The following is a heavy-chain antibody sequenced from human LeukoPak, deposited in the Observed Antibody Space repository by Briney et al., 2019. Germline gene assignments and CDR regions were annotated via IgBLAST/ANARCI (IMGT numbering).Heavy chain of an antibody. CDR1: GYTFTSYG. V-gene: IGHV1-18*01. J-gene: IGHJ5*02. CDR3: ARLSPPIASFCSGGTCYSGGFDP. Sequence: ATVTLSCTASGYTFTSYGITWVRQAPGQGLEWMGWISTYNGNTYYAQTSQGRVTMTADTSTSTAYMEVRSLRSDDTTVYYCARLSPPIASFCSGGTCYSGGFDPWGQGTLVTVSS. CDR2: ISTYNGNT. D-gene: IGHD2-15*01.